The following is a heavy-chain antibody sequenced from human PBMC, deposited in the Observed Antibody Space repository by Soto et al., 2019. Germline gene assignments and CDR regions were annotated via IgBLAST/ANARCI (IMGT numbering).Heavy chain of an antibody. D-gene: IGHD6-19*01. CDR3: ARDRVAVADHDAFDI. CDR1: RFTFSSYG. Sequence: GSLRLSLAASRFTFSSYGINWVLQTPWNGLEWVSSISSSSSYIYYADSVKGRFTISRDNAKNSLYLQMNSLRAEDTAVYYCARDRVAVADHDAFDIWGQGTMVTVSS. J-gene: IGHJ3*02. CDR2: ISSSSSYI. V-gene: IGHV3-21*01.